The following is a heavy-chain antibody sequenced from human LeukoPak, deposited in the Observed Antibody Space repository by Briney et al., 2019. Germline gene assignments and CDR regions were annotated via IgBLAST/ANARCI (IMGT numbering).Heavy chain of an antibody. V-gene: IGHV3-23*01. CDR3: AINGGGDSGYGNFDY. CDR2: IFGSGGST. D-gene: IGHD5-12*01. J-gene: IGHJ4*02. Sequence: GGSLRLSCAASGFTFSSFGMIWVRQAPGKGLEWVSIIFGSGGSTYYADSVRVRFTISRYNAKNSLYLKMNSLRAEDTAFYYCAINGGGDSGYGNFDYRGQGTLVTVSS. CDR1: GFTFSSFG.